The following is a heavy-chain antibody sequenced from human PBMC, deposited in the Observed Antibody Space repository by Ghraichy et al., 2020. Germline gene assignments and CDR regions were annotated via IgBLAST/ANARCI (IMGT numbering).Heavy chain of an antibody. J-gene: IGHJ1*01. CDR1: GFIFSSYA. V-gene: IGHV3-23*01. D-gene: IGHD4-11*01. CDR3: ARVLSTGSNYVQYFQH. Sequence: GESLNISCAASGFIFSSYAMNWVRQAPGKGLEWVSSVTAGGTLTFYADSVKGRFTVSRDNSKNTLYLQMNDLRAEDTATYYCARVLSTGSNYVQYFQHWGQGTVVTVSS. CDR2: VTAGGTLT.